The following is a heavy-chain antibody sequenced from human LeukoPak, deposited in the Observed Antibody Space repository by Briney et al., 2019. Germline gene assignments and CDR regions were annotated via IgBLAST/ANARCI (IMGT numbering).Heavy chain of an antibody. CDR1: GGSISSGGYS. CDR3: ARGIVVVPAAIGFRSRSGPFDL. CDR2: INHSGST. J-gene: IGHJ2*01. V-gene: IGHV4-30-2*01. D-gene: IGHD2-2*01. Sequence: PSQTLSLTCAVSGGSISSGGYSWSWIRQPPGKGLEWIGEINHSGSTNYNPSLKSRVTISVDTSKNQFSLKLSSVTAADTAVYYCARGIVVVPAAIGFRSRSGPFDLWGRGTLVTVSS.